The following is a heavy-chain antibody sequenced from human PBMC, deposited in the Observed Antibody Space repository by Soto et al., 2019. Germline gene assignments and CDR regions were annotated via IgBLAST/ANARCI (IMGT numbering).Heavy chain of an antibody. J-gene: IGHJ6*03. CDR2: IYYSGST. CDR1: GGSISSGGYY. V-gene: IGHV4-31*03. Sequence: PSETLSLTCTVSGGSISSGGYYWSWIRQHPGKGLEWIGYIYYSGSTYYNPSLKSRVTISVDTSKNQFSLKLSSVTAADTAVYYCARSGTVFGVVITYYYYMDVWGKGTTVTVSS. D-gene: IGHD3-3*01. CDR3: ARSGTVFGVVITYYYYMDV.